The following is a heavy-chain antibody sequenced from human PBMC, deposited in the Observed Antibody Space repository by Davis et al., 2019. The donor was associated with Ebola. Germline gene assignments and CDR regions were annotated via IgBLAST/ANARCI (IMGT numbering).Heavy chain of an antibody. CDR1: GYSFTNYW. V-gene: IGHV5-51*01. CDR3: ASLRRTITGMDDGFDL. CDR2: IYTGDSDT. Sequence: GESLKISCKGSGYSFTNYWIGWVRQMPGKGLEWMGIIYTGDSDTRYSPSFRGQVTISADKSTRTAYLQWGSLKASDTAMYYCASLRRTITGMDDGFDLWGQGTMVTVSS. D-gene: IGHD1-20*01. J-gene: IGHJ3*01.